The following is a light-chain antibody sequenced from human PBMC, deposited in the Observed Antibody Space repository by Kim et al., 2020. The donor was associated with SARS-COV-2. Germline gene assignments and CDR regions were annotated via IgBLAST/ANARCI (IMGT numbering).Light chain of an antibody. J-gene: IGKJ4*01. CDR1: QGLSSF. Sequence: DIQMTQSPSYVSASVGDSVTITCRASQGLSSFLTWYQQKPGKAPKLLIFAASNLQSDVPSRFRGSGSGTDFTLTISNLQAEDFATYYCNKAKSIPPRTLGGGTKRDIK. V-gene: IGKV1D-12*01. CDR2: AAS. CDR3: NKAKSIPPRT.